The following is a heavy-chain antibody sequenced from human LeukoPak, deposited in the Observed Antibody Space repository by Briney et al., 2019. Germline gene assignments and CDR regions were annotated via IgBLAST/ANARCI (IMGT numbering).Heavy chain of an antibody. D-gene: IGHD3-22*01. CDR2: ISGSGGST. CDR3: AKGVLDSSGPLHTPFDY. J-gene: IGHJ4*02. CDR1: GFTFSSYA. Sequence: GGSLRLSCAASGFTFSSYAMSWVRQAPGKGLEWVSAISGSGGSTYYADSVKGRFTISRDNSKNTLYLQMNSLRAEDTAVYYGAKGVLDSSGPLHTPFDYWGQGTLVTVSS. V-gene: IGHV3-23*01.